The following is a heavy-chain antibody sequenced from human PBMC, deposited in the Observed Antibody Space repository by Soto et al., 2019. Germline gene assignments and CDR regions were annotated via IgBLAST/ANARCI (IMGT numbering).Heavy chain of an antibody. D-gene: IGHD2-8*01. V-gene: IGHV4-34*01. CDR3: ARRWCSDTCYYFDY. J-gene: IGHJ4*02. CDR1: GGSFSGYY. Sequence: PLETLSLTCAVYGGSFSGYYWSWIRQPPGKGLEWIGDINHSGNTNYNPALESRVTISMDTSKNQFSLKLRSVTATDTVVYHCARRWCSDTCYYFDYWGQGVLVTVSS. CDR2: INHSGNT.